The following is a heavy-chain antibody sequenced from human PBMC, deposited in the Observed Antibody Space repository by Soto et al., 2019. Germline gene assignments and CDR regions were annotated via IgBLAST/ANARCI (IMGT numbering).Heavy chain of an antibody. CDR1: GFTFSSYA. J-gene: IGHJ4*02. V-gene: IGHV3-30-3*01. D-gene: IGHD3-22*01. CDR2: ISYDGSNK. Sequence: QVQLVESGGGVVQPGRSLRLSCAASGFTFSSYAMHWVRQAPGKGLEWVAVISYDGSNKYYADSEKGRFTISRDNSKNTLYLQMNSVRAEDTAVYYCARVPSSEPLITYCDSSGYLNPFDYWGQGTLVTVSS. CDR3: ARVPSSEPLITYCDSSGYLNPFDY.